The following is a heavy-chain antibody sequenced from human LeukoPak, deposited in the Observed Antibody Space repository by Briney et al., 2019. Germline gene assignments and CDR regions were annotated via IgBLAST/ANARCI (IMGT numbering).Heavy chain of an antibody. CDR1: GDSVSSNSAA. V-gene: IGHV6-1*01. D-gene: IGHD6-13*01. CDR2: TYYRSKWYN. CDR3: AKRSIAAVGGDAFDI. Sequence: SQTLSLTFAISGDSVSSNSAAWTWIRQSPSRGLEWLGRTYYRSKWYNDYAVSVKSRITINPDTSKNQFSLQLNSVTPEDTAVYYCAKRSIAAVGGDAFDIWGQGTMVAVSS. J-gene: IGHJ3*02.